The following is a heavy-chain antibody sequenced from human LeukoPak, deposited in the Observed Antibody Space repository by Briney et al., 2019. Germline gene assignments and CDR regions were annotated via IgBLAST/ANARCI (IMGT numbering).Heavy chain of an antibody. CDR1: GFTFSSYS. J-gene: IGHJ6*03. Sequence: GGSLRLSCAASGFTFSSYSMSWVRQAPGKGLEWVSSISGSGGSTYYADSVKGRFTISRDNSKNTLYLQMNSLRAEDTAVYYCAKDERGYCSSTSCYGGDYYYYYMDVWGKGTTVTVSS. CDR2: ISGSGGST. CDR3: AKDERGYCSSTSCYGGDYYYYYMDV. V-gene: IGHV3-23*01. D-gene: IGHD2-2*01.